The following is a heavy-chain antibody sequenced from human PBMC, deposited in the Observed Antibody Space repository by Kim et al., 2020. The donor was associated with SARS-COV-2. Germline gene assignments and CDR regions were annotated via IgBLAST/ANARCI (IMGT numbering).Heavy chain of an antibody. Sequence: SETLSLTCSVSGTSVSSSTYYWAWIRQAPGKGLEWIGHISFDGSADYNASLRSRVTISIDTSKNHFSLKVNSATAADTAVYYCARLHVDTVILTADVHW. CDR1: GTSVSSSTYY. V-gene: IGHV4-39*02. D-gene: IGHD5-18*01. CDR3: ARLHVDTVILTADVHW. CDR2: ISFDGSA. J-gene: IGHJ2*01.